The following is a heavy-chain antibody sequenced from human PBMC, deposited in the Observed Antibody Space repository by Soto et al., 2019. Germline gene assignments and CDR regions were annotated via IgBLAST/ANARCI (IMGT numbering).Heavy chain of an antibody. J-gene: IGHJ6*03. CDR3: ARLPHYDFWSGMGYYYYYTDV. Sequence: SETLSLTCTVSGGSISSSSYYWGWIRQPPGKGLEWIGSIYYSGSTYYNPSLKSRVTISVDTSKDQFSLKLSSVTAADTAVYYCARLPHYDFWSGMGYYYYYTDVWGKGTTVTVSS. CDR1: GGSISSSSYY. V-gene: IGHV4-39*01. CDR2: IYYSGST. D-gene: IGHD3-3*01.